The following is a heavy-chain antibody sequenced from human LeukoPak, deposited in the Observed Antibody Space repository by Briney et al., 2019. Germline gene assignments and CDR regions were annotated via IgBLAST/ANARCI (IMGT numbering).Heavy chain of an antibody. J-gene: IGHJ4*02. CDR1: GGSISSYY. Sequence: SETLSLTCTVSGGSISSYYWSWIRQPPGKGLEWIGYIYYTGNTNYNPSLKSRVTISEDTSKNQVSLKLSSVTAADTAVYYCVRHSRVVAFDYWGQGNLVTVSS. D-gene: IGHD2-15*01. V-gene: IGHV4-59*08. CDR3: VRHSRVVAFDY. CDR2: IYYTGNT.